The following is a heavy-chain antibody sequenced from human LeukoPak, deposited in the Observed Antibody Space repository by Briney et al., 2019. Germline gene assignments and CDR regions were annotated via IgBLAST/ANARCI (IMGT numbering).Heavy chain of an antibody. Sequence: ASVKVSCKTSGYTFTNYDINWVRQATGQGLEWLGWMSPNNGDTGYAQKFQGRVTMTRDTSTNTAYMELSGLTSEDTAVYYCARNPPRTGDFDSWGQGALVTVSS. J-gene: IGHJ4*02. V-gene: IGHV1-8*01. CDR3: ARNPPRTGDFDS. CDR2: MSPNNGDT. CDR1: GYTFTNYD. D-gene: IGHD7-27*01.